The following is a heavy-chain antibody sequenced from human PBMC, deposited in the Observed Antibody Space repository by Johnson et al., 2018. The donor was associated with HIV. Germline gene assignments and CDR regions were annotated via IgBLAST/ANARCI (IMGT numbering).Heavy chain of an antibody. Sequence: VQLVESGGGVVQPGRSLRLSCAASGFTFSSYAMHWVRQAPGKGLEWVAYMKQDGSEKQYVDSVRGRFTISRDDAKNSLYLQMNSLRAEDTALYYCARDVIVLVVYAKVGAFDIWGQGTMVTVSS. CDR3: ARDVIVLVVYAKVGAFDI. CDR1: GFTFSSYA. J-gene: IGHJ3*02. CDR2: MKQDGSEK. V-gene: IGHV3-7*05. D-gene: IGHD2-8*02.